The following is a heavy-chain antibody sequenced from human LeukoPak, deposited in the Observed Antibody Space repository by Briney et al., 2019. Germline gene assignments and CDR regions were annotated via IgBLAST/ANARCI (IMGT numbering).Heavy chain of an antibody. D-gene: IGHD6-19*01. J-gene: IGHJ4*02. CDR1: GFTFSNYW. V-gene: IGHV3-23*01. Sequence: GGSLRLSCAASGFTFSNYWMTWVRQAPGKGLEWVSGISGSRGTTYYADSVKGRLTISRDNSKNTLYLQMNSLRADDTAVYYCAKERTGGWPFDYWGQGTLVTVSS. CDR2: ISGSRGTT. CDR3: AKERTGGWPFDY.